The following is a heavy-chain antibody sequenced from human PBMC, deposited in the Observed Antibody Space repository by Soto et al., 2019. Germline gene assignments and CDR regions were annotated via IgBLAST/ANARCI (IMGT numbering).Heavy chain of an antibody. Sequence: GGSLRLSCAASGFTFSSYAMSWVRQAPGKGLEWVSAISGSGGSTYCADSVKGRFTISRDNSKDTLFLQVNSLRAEDTAVYYCAKHHYSGYFELIYFDYWGHGTLVTVSS. CDR2: ISGSGGST. V-gene: IGHV3-23*01. J-gene: IGHJ4*01. CDR1: GFTFSSYA. D-gene: IGHD2-21*01. CDR3: AKHHYSGYFELIYFDY.